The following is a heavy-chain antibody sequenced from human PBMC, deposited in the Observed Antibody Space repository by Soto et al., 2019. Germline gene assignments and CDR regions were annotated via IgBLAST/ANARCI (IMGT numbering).Heavy chain of an antibody. CDR2: INSDGSTT. CDR1: GFTFSSYW. Sequence: GGSLRLSCAASGFTFSSYWMHWVRRAPGRGLVWVSHINSDGSTTSYADSVEGRFTISRDNAKNTLYLQMNSLRAEDTAVYYCARGSNHFDYWGQGTLVTVSS. CDR3: ARGSNHFDY. D-gene: IGHD4-4*01. V-gene: IGHV3-74*01. J-gene: IGHJ4*02.